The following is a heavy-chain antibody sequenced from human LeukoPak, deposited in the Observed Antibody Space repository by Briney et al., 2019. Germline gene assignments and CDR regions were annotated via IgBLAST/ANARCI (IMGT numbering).Heavy chain of an antibody. CDR2: IYHSGST. J-gene: IGHJ4*02. Sequence: SETLSLTCAVSGGSISSGGYSWSWIRQPPGKGLEWIGYIYHSGSTYYNPSLKSRVTISVDRSKNQFSLKLSSVTAADTAVYYCARVGTWVFDYWGQGTLVTVSS. CDR1: GGSISSGGYS. V-gene: IGHV4-30-2*01. D-gene: IGHD1-1*01. CDR3: ARVGTWVFDY.